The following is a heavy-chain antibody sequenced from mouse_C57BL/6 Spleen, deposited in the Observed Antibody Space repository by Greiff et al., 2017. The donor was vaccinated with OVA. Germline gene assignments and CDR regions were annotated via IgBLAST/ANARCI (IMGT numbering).Heavy chain of an antibody. Sequence: EVMLVESGGGLVKPGGSLKLSCAASGFTFSSYAMSWVRQTPEKRLEWVATISDGGSYTYYPDNVKGRFTISRDNAKNNLYLQMSHLKSEDTAMYYCARDPHYGAHYFDYWGQGTTLTVSS. V-gene: IGHV5-4*01. J-gene: IGHJ2*01. CDR2: ISDGGSYT. D-gene: IGHD1-1*01. CDR1: GFTFSSYA. CDR3: ARDPHYGAHYFDY.